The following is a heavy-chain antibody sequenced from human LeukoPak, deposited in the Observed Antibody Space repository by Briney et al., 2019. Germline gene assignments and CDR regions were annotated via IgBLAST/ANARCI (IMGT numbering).Heavy chain of an antibody. V-gene: IGHV4-38-2*02. J-gene: IGHJ4*02. CDR3: ARDPYCSSTSCPTFDY. D-gene: IGHD2-2*01. CDR2: IYHSGST. CDR1: GYSISSGCY. Sequence: SETLSLTCTVSGYSISSGCYWGWIRKPPGKGLEWLGSIYHSGSTYYNPSLKSRVTISVDTSKNQFSLKLSSVTAADTAVYYCARDPYCSSTSCPTFDYWGQGALVTVSS.